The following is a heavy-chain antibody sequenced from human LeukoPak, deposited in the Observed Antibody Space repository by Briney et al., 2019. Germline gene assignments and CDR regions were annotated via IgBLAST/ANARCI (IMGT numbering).Heavy chain of an antibody. D-gene: IGHD3-22*01. CDR2: FSGSGGST. J-gene: IGHJ4*02. V-gene: IGHV3-23*01. Sequence: PGGSLRLSCTASKFTFMNYAMSWVRQAPGKGLEWVSSFSGSGGSTHYADSVKGRFTISRDKTKNTLYLQMNSLRAEDTAVYYCAKSAYYDASGYYREYYFDYWGQGTLVTVSS. CDR1: KFTFMNYA. CDR3: AKSAYYDASGYYREYYFDY.